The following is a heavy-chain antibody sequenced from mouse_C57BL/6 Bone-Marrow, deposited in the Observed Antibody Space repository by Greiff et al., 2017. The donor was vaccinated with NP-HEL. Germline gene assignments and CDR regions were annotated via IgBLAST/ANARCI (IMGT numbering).Heavy chain of an antibody. CDR2: INPNNGGT. CDR1: GYTFTDYN. CDR3: ARSAITTVVPMDY. J-gene: IGHJ4*01. Sequence: EVQLQQSGPELVKPGASVKMSCKASGYTFTDYNMHWVKQSHGKSLEWIGYINPNNGGTSYNQKFKGKATLTVNKSSSTAYMELRSLTSEDSAVYYCARSAITTVVPMDYWGQGTSVTVSS. D-gene: IGHD1-1*01. V-gene: IGHV1-22*01.